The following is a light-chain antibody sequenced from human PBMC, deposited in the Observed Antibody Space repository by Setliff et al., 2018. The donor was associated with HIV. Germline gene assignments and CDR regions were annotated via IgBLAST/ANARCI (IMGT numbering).Light chain of an antibody. CDR1: RSGVGAYNS. Sequence: QSALAQPASVSGSPGQVITVSCTGTRSGVGAYNSVSWFQQHPGRAPKLIIFDVSSRPSGVSNRFSGSKFGNTASLTISGLQTEDEADYYCDSYTSTGIYVFGTGTKVTVL. V-gene: IGLV2-14*03. CDR3: DSYTSTGIYV. CDR2: DVS. J-gene: IGLJ1*01.